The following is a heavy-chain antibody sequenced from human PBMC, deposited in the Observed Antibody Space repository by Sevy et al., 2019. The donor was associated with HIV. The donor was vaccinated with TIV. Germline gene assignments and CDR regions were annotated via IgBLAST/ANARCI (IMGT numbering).Heavy chain of an antibody. CDR3: GGVGSTSYFDF. Sequence: GGSLRLSCAASGFIFNSYGMSWVRQAPGKGMEWVSGISGSGGSIYYADSVKGRFTISRDNFKNTLYLQMNSLRAEDTAVYYCGGVGSTSYFDFWGRGTLVTVSS. CDR2: ISGSGGSI. CDR1: GFIFNSYG. V-gene: IGHV3-23*01. D-gene: IGHD1-26*01. J-gene: IGHJ4*02.